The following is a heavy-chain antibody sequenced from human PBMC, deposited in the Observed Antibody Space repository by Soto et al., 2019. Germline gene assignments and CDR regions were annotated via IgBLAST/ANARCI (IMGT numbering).Heavy chain of an antibody. CDR1: GGTFSDLA. J-gene: IGHJ4*02. Sequence: QVHLVQSGAEVKKPGSSVKVSCKTSGGTFSDLAFSWVRQAPRQGLEWGGGLIPLFGTPNYAREFQGRVSISAAESSYTVYMELRSLRSEDTAVYYCASERDAEMATGVYFDNWGQGALVTVSS. D-gene: IGHD5-12*01. V-gene: IGHV1-69*01. CDR2: LIPLFGTP. CDR3: ASERDAEMATGVYFDN.